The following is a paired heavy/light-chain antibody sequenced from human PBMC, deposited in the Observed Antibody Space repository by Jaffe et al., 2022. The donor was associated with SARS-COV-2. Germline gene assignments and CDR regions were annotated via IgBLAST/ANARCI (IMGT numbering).Heavy chain of an antibody. CDR1: GFTFRSYA. V-gene: IGHV3-23*04. Sequence: EVQLVESGGGLVQPGGSLRLSCAASGFTFRSYAIAWVRQAPGKGLEWVSGISSSGDSTYYADSVKGRFTISRDNSENTLYLQMNSLGAEDTAVYYCAKARSGLVQGVLDYWGQGTLVTVSS. CDR3: AKARSGLVQGVLDY. J-gene: IGHJ4*02. CDR2: ISSSGDST. D-gene: IGHD3-10*01.
Light chain of an antibody. Sequence: QTVVTQEPSFSVSPGGTVTLTCGLSSGSVSPSYYPSWYQQTPGQAPRTLIYSTNTRSSGVPDRFSGSILGNKAALTITGAQADDESDYYCVLYMGSGTRWVFGGGTKLTVL. CDR2: STN. CDR1: SGSVSPSYY. V-gene: IGLV8-61*01. CDR3: VLYMGSGTRWV. J-gene: IGLJ3*02.